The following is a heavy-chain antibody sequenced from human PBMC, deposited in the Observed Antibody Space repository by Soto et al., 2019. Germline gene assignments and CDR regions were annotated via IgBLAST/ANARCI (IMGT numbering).Heavy chain of an antibody. CDR1: GGSGSYNSYY. J-gene: IGHJ4*02. CDR3: ARLVVVAPVANV. D-gene: IGHD2-21*01. CDR2: IFYTGTT. V-gene: IGHV4-39*01. Sequence: PSEAVSRTCVVSGGSGSYNSYYWGWIRQPPGKGLEWVGGIFYTGTTYYNPSLKDRLSISVDTSKNSFSLNLTSVTAADTAVYFCARLVVVAPVANVWGQGALVTVSS.